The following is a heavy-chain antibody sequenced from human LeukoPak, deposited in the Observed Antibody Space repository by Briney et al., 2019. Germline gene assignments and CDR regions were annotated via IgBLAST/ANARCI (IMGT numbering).Heavy chain of an antibody. V-gene: IGHV4-31*03. Sequence: PSETLSLTCTVSGGSISSGSYYWTWIRQHPGKGLEWIGYIYSSGSAYYNPSLKSRVTISVDTSKNQFSLKLSSVTAADTAVYYCARLGAGPTYYDFWSGYSSFYFDYWGQGTLVTVSS. J-gene: IGHJ4*02. CDR2: IYSSGSA. D-gene: IGHD3-3*01. CDR1: GGSISSGSYY. CDR3: ARLGAGPTYYDFWSGYSSFYFDY.